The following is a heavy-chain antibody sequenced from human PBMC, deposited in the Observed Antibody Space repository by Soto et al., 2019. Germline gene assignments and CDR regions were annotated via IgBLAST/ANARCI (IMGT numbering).Heavy chain of an antibody. Sequence: SETLSLTCTVSGGSVNSGSHYWSWIRQSPGKGLEWIGYIYYNGGTNNNPTLKSRVTISVDKSRNQFSLQLTSVTAADTAVYYCARIPTVGSTSELAYYYYYYGMDVWGQGTTVTVSS. J-gene: IGHJ6*02. CDR3: ARIPTVGSTSELAYYYYYYGMDV. D-gene: IGHD2-2*01. CDR2: IYYNGGT. V-gene: IGHV4-61*01. CDR1: GGSVNSGSHY.